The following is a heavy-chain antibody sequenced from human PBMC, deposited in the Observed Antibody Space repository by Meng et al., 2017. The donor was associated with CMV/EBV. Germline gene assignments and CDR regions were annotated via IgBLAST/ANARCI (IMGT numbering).Heavy chain of an antibody. Sequence: QVQVVRVGDEVNKLGSSGKFSCKASGGTFSSYDISWVRQAPGQGLEWMGGIIPIFGTANYAQKFQGRVTITADESTSTAYMELSSLGSEDTAVYYCARNQPSRGWSHEDYWGQGTLVTVSS. CDR3: ARNQPSRGWSHEDY. V-gene: IGHV1-69*12. D-gene: IGHD2-15*01. CDR2: IIPIFGTA. J-gene: IGHJ4*02. CDR1: GGTFSSYD.